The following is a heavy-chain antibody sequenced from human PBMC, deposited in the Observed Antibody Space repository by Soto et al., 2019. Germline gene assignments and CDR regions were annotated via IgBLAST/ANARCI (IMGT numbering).Heavy chain of an antibody. J-gene: IGHJ4*02. D-gene: IGHD5-18*01. CDR2: IYYSGST. Sequence: SETLSLTCTVSGGSISSYYWSWIRQPPWKGLEWIGYIYYSGSTYYNPSLKSRVTISVDTSKNQFSLKLSSVTAADTAVYYCARDTAMALFAYRGQGTLVIVSS. CDR1: GGSISSYY. CDR3: ARDTAMALFAY. V-gene: IGHV4-59*12.